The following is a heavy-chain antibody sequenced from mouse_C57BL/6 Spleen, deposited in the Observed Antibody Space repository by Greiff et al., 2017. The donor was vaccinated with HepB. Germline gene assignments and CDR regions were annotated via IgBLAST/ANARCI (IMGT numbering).Heavy chain of an antibody. D-gene: IGHD3-3*01. Sequence: VQLQQSGPELVKPGASVKISCKASGYTFTDYYMNWVKQSHGKSLEWIGDINPNNGGTSYNQKFKGKATLTVDKSSSTAYMELRSMTSEDSAVYYCARGEGQAYWGQGTLVTVSA. V-gene: IGHV1-26*01. J-gene: IGHJ3*01. CDR3: ARGEGQAY. CDR1: GYTFTDYY. CDR2: INPNNGGT.